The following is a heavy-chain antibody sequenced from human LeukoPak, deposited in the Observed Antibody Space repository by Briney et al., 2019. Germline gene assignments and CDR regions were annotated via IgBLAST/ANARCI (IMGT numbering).Heavy chain of an antibody. CDR3: ARTPAYAYYYDSSGYYPDY. CDR1: GYTLTELS. CDR2: FDPEDGET. Sequence: ASVKVSCKVSGYTLTELSMHWVRQAPGKGLEWMGGFDPEDGETIYAQKFQGRVTMTEDTSTDTAYMELSSLRSDDTAVYYCARTPAYAYYYDSSGYYPDYWGQGTLVTVSS. J-gene: IGHJ4*02. V-gene: IGHV1-24*01. D-gene: IGHD3-22*01.